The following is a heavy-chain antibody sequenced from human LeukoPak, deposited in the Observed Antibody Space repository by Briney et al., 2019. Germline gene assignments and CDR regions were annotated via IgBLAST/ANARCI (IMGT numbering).Heavy chain of an antibody. D-gene: IGHD3-22*01. Sequence: ASVTVSCKASGYTFSNYGISWVRQAPGQGLEWMGWTSAYNGNTNYAQKLQGRVTMTTDTSTSTAYMELRSLRSDDTAVYYCARVYFYDSSGYPDYWGQGTLVTVSS. CDR3: ARVYFYDSSGYPDY. CDR2: TSAYNGNT. J-gene: IGHJ4*02. V-gene: IGHV1-18*01. CDR1: GYTFSNYG.